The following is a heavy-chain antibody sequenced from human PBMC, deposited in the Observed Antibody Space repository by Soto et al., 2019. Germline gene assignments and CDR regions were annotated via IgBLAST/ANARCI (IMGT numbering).Heavy chain of an antibody. CDR3: AKDQSSRYDYVWGSYRYGAFDI. Sequence: QVQLVESGGGVVQPGRSLRLSCAASGFTFSSYGMHWVRQAPGKGLEWVAVISYDGSNKYYADSVKGRFTISRDNSKNTLYLQMNSLRAEDTAVYYCAKDQSSRYDYVWGSYRYGAFDIWGQGTMVTVSS. D-gene: IGHD3-16*02. CDR1: GFTFSSYG. V-gene: IGHV3-30*18. J-gene: IGHJ3*02. CDR2: ISYDGSNK.